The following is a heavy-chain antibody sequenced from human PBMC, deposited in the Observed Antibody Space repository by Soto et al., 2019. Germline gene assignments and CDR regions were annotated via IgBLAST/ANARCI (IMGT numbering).Heavy chain of an antibody. D-gene: IGHD2-2*02. CDR1: GFTFSSYS. CDR2: ISSSSSYI. CDR3: AREYCSSTSCYIYYGMDV. Sequence: GGSLRLSCAASGFTFSSYSMNWVRQAPGKGLEWVSSISSSSSYIYYADSVKGRFTISRDNAKNSLYLQMNSLRAEATAVYYCAREYCSSTSCYIYYGMDVWGQGTTVTVSS. J-gene: IGHJ6*02. V-gene: IGHV3-21*01.